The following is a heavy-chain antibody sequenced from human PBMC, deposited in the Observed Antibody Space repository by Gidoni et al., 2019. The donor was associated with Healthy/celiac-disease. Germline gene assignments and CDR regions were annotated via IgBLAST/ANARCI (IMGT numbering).Heavy chain of an antibody. V-gene: IGHV3-21*01. CDR2: ISSSSSYI. Sequence: EVQLVESGGGLVKPGGSLRLSCAASGFTFSSYSMNWVRQAPGKGLEWVSSISSSSSYIYYADSVKGRFTISRDNAKNSLYLQMNSLRAEDTAVYYCARDYCSGGSCYSFDYWGQGTLVTVSS. CDR1: GFTFSSYS. J-gene: IGHJ4*02. CDR3: ARDYCSGGSCYSFDY. D-gene: IGHD2-15*01.